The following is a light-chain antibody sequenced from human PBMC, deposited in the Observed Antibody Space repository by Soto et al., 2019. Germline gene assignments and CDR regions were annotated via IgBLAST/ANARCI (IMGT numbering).Light chain of an antibody. CDR1: QSISTY. J-gene: IGKJ1*01. CDR3: QQSYSTPRT. CDR2: DAS. V-gene: IGKV1-39*01. Sequence: DIQMTQSPSSLSASVGDRVTITCRASQSISTYLNWYQQKPGKAPKLLIYDASSLQSGGPSRFSGSGSGTDFTLTISSLQPEDFATYYCQQSYSTPRTFGQGTKLEIK.